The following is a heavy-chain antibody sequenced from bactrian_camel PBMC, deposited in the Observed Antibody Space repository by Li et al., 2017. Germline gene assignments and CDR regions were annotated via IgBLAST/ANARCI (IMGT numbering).Heavy chain of an antibody. CDR1: GFTYSNYC. CDR3: ASGGLAPGYRWDDPRRYNF. V-gene: IGHV3S6*01. CDR2: FDSKATFT. D-gene: IGHD5*01. J-gene: IGHJ4*01. Sequence: VQLVESGGGSVQAGGSLRLSCAPSGFTYSNYCMGWFRQGPGKEREEVAHFDSKATFTYSDSVKGRFTVSIDNAKSTMYLQMNSLKPEDTAMYYCASGGLAPGYRWDDPRRYNFWGLGTQVTVS.